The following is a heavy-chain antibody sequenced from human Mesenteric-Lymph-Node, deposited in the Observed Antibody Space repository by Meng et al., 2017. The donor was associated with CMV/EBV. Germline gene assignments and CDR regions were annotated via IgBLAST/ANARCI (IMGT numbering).Heavy chain of an antibody. CDR1: GFTLRDYY. V-gene: IGHV3-11*04. CDR3: ARDSLPPRRPFDY. Sequence: GESLKISCAASGFTLRDYYMTWIRQAPGKGLEWVSHISGDSVSIRYADSVRGRFTLSRDNAKNSVSLHMNSLGAEDTAVYYCARDSLPPRRPFDYWGQGTLVTVSS. D-gene: IGHD5/OR15-5a*01. J-gene: IGHJ4*02. CDR2: ISGDSVSI.